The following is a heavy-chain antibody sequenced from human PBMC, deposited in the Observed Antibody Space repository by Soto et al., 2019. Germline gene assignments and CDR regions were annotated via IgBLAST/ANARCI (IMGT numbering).Heavy chain of an antibody. CDR2: ITSGGTT. CDR3: AKRHTTVATPANYFDY. J-gene: IGHJ4*02. Sequence: EVQLLESGGELVQPGGSLRLSCAASGFTFSSYTMNWVRQAPGKGLDWVSTITSGGTTYYADSVKGRFTISRDDSKNTPYLQMNSLRAEDTALYYCAKRHTTVATPANYFDYWGQGTLVTVSS. V-gene: IGHV3-23*01. D-gene: IGHD1-1*01. CDR1: GFTFSSYT.